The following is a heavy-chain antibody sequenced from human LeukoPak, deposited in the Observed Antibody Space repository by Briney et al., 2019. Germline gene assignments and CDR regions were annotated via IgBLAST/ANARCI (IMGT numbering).Heavy chain of an antibody. D-gene: IGHD5-24*01. CDR2: ISSSSSYI. Sequence: GGSLRLSCAASGFTFSSYSMNWVRQAPGKGVEWVSSISSSSSYIYYADSVKGRFTISRDNAKNSLYLQMNSLRAEDTAVYYCARVGWLKSGILDYWGQGTPVTVSS. CDR1: GFTFSSYS. CDR3: ARVGWLKSGILDY. J-gene: IGHJ4*02. V-gene: IGHV3-21*01.